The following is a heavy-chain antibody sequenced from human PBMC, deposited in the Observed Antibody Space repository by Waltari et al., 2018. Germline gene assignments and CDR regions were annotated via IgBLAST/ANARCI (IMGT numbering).Heavy chain of an antibody. Sequence: QVQLQESGPGLVKPSETLSLTCTVSGASVSSTNYYWTWIRQPPGRGLEWIGYIYDSGSTNYNPSLESRVTMSVDTSKRQFSLRLSSVTAADTAVYYCASTSPTYDYFDYWGQGILVTVSS. CDR3: ASTSPTYDYFDY. V-gene: IGHV4-61*01. CDR2: IYDSGST. J-gene: IGHJ4*02. CDR1: GASVSSTNYY. D-gene: IGHD1-26*01.